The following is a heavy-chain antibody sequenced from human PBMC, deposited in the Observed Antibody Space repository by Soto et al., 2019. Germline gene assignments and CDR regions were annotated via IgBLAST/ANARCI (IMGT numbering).Heavy chain of an antibody. D-gene: IGHD5-12*01. J-gene: IGHJ5*02. CDR2: TYFRSKWYN. Sequence: SQTLSLTCAISGDSVSSNTASWNWIRQSPSRGLEWLGRTYFRSKWYNDYAVSVKSRVIINPDTSNNQFSLQLGSVTPEDTAVYFCAKGDNLGPKTGYAFDPWGQGIMVTVSS. CDR3: AKGDNLGPKTGYAFDP. V-gene: IGHV6-1*01. CDR1: GDSVSSNTAS.